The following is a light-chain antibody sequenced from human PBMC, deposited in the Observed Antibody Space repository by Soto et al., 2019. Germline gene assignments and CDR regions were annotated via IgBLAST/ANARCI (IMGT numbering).Light chain of an antibody. V-gene: IGKV1-5*01. Sequence: DIQMTQSPSTLSASVGDRVTITCWASQSISSHLAWYQQKPGKAPEVLIYDASTLESGVSSRFSGSGSGTKFTLTLSNLQPDDFATYFCQQYSSNFYTFGQGTKVEIK. CDR1: QSISSH. CDR3: QQYSSNFYT. CDR2: DAS. J-gene: IGKJ2*01.